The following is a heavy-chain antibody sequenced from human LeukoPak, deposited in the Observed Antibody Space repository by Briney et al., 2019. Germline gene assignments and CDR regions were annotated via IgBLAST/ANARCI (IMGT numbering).Heavy chain of an antibody. CDR1: GFTFDDYG. V-gene: IGHV3-20*04. CDR2: INWNGGST. D-gene: IGHD6-6*01. CDR3: AGRVEYSSSSQVGSALINWYFDL. Sequence: GGSLRLCCAASGFTFDDYGMSWVRQAPGRGLEWVSGINWNGGSTGYADSVKGRFTISRDNAKNSLYLQMNSLRAEDTALYYCAGRVEYSSSSQVGSALINWYFDLWGRGTLVTVAS. J-gene: IGHJ2*01.